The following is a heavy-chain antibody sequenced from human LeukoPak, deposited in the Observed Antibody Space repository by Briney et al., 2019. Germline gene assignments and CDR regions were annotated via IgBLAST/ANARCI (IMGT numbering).Heavy chain of an antibody. CDR1: GFTFSTFG. CDR2: ISNDGSNK. CDR3: AKEITVRQNY. V-gene: IGHV3-30*18. D-gene: IGHD4-17*01. J-gene: IGHJ4*02. Sequence: GGSLRLSCAASGFTFSTFGMHWVRQAPGKGLEWVAVISNDGSNKYYADSVKGRFTISRDNSKNTLYLQMNSLRAEDAAVYYCAKEITVRQNYWGQGTLVTVSS.